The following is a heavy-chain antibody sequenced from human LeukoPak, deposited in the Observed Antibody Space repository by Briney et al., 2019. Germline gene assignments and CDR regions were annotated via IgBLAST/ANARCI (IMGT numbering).Heavy chain of an antibody. CDR3: ARDRYYGSGSHYDY. Sequence: ASVKVSCKASGYTFTGYYMHWVRQAPGQGLEWMGWINPNSGGTNYAQKFQGRVTMTRDTSISTAYMELSRLRSDDTAVYYCARDRYYGSGSHYDYWGQGTLVTVSS. V-gene: IGHV1-2*02. D-gene: IGHD3-10*01. CDR1: GYTFTGYY. J-gene: IGHJ4*02. CDR2: INPNSGGT.